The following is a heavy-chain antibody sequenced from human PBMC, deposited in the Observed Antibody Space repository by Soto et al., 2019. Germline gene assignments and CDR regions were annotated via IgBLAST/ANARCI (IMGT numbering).Heavy chain of an antibody. CDR3: AKDLLPGLAPHLKRAIGGY. CDR2: ISGSGGST. Sequence: GGSLRLSCAASGFTFSSYAMSWVRQAPGKGLEWVSAISGSGGSTYYADSVKGRFTISRDNSKNTLYLQMNSLRAEDTAVYYCAKDLLPGLAPHLKRAIGGYWGQGTLVTVSS. J-gene: IGHJ4*02. CDR1: GFTFSSYA. V-gene: IGHV3-23*01. D-gene: IGHD3-16*01.